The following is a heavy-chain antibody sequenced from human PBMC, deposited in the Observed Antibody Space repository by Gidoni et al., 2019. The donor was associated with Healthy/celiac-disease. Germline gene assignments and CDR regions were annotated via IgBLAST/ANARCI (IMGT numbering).Heavy chain of an antibody. CDR3: ARDSSSSGDGMDV. Sequence: QVQLQESGPGLVKPSETLSLTCTVSGGSISSYYWSWIRQPPGKGLEWIGYIYYSGSTNYNPSLKSRVTISVDTSKNQFSLKLSSVTAADTAVYYCARDSSSSGDGMDVWGQGTTVTVSS. CDR1: GGSISSYY. D-gene: IGHD6-6*01. J-gene: IGHJ6*02. V-gene: IGHV4-59*01. CDR2: IYYSGST.